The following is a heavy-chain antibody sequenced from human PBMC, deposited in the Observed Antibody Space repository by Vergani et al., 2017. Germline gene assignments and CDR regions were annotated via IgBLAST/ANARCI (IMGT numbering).Heavy chain of an antibody. CDR2: IYTSGST. D-gene: IGHD3-22*01. CDR1: GGSISSGSYY. CDR3: ARGTDDSSGYYYVAFDI. V-gene: IGHV4-61*02. Sequence: QVQLQESGPGLVKPSQTLSLTCTVSGGSISSGSYYWSWIRQPAGKGLEWIGRIYTSGSTNYNPSLKSRVTISVDTSKNQFSLKLSSVTAADTAVYYCARGTDDSSGYYYVAFDIWGQGTMVTVSS. J-gene: IGHJ3*02.